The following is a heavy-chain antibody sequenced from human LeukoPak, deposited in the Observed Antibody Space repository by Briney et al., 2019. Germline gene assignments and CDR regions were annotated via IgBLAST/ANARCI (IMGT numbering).Heavy chain of an antibody. CDR2: IRSKAYGGTT. V-gene: IGHV3-49*04. CDR1: GFTFGDFA. CDR3: TRDRGSSSWSYYYYYMDV. Sequence: GGSLRLSCRTSGFTFGDFAMSWVRQAPGKGLEWVGFIRSKAYGGTTEYAASVKGRFTISRDDSKSIAYLQMNSLKTEDTAVYYCTRDRGSSSWSYYYYYMDVWGKGTTVTVSS. J-gene: IGHJ6*03. D-gene: IGHD6-13*01.